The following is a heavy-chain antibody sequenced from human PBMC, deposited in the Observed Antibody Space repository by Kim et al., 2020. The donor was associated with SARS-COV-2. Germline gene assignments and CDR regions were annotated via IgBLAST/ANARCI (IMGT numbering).Heavy chain of an antibody. D-gene: IGHD1-20*01. CDR1: GGSFSSYY. CDR3: ARANPHSHYNLPEDGMDV. V-gene: IGHV4-34*01. CDR2: INYSGST. J-gene: IGHJ6*02. Sequence: SETLSLTCAVSGGSFSSYYWSWIRQPPGKGLEWIGEINYSGSTNYNPSLKSRVTISVDTSKNQFSLKLSSVTAADTAVYYCARANPHSHYNLPEDGMDVWGQGTTVTVSS.